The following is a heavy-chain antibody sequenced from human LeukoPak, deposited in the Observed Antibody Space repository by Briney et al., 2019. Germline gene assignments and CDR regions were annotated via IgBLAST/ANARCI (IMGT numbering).Heavy chain of an antibody. CDR2: ISPSGDTT. Sequence: GGSLRLSCAASGFTFSDYAMTWVRQAPGKGPEWVSSISPSGDTTYYAGSVKGRFTISRDNSKSTLFLQMNSLRADDTAVYSCAKDKRGGYYYFDSWGQGTLVTVSS. D-gene: IGHD3-3*01. CDR3: AKDKRGGYYYFDS. J-gene: IGHJ4*02. V-gene: IGHV3-23*01. CDR1: GFTFSDYA.